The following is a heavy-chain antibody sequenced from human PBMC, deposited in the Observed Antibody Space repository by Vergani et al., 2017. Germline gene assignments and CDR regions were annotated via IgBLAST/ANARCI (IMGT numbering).Heavy chain of an antibody. CDR1: GGTFSSYT. V-gene: IGHV1-69*08. J-gene: IGHJ6*02. D-gene: IGHD3-3*01. CDR3: ARDPGLFWSGYSNYYGMDV. CDR2: IIPILGIA. Sequence: QVQLVQSGAEVKKPGSSVKVSCKASGGTFSSYTISWVRQAPGQGLEWMGRIIPILGIANYAQKFQGRVTITADKSTSTAYMELSSLRSEDTAVYYCARDPGLFWSGYSNYYGMDVWGQGTTVTVSS.